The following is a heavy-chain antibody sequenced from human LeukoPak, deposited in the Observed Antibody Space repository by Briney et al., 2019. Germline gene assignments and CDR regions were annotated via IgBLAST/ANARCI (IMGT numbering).Heavy chain of an antibody. V-gene: IGHV3-23*01. D-gene: IGHD5-12*01. CDR2: ISGSGGST. CDR1: GFTFSSYA. Sequence: GGSLRLSCAASGFTFSSYAMSWVRQPPGKGLEWVSTISGSGGSTYYADSVKGRFTISRDNSKNTLYLQMNSLRAEDTAVYYCAAPGGYSGCDWVYVDYWGQGTLVTVSS. J-gene: IGHJ4*02. CDR3: AAPGGYSGCDWVYVDY.